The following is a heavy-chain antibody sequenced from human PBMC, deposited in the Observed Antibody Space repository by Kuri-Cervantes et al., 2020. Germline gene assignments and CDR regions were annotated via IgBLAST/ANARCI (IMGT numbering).Heavy chain of an antibody. J-gene: IGHJ3*01. CDR3: ARDLGGYSTRYDAFDV. CDR1: GFTFSSYA. CDR2: ISYDGSNK. Sequence: GESLKISCAASGFTFSSYAMHWVRQAPGKGLEWVAVISYDGSNKYYADSVKGRFTISRDNSKNTLYLQMNSLRVEDTAVYYCARDLGGYSTRYDAFDVWGQGTMVTVSS. D-gene: IGHD2-21*01. V-gene: IGHV3-30-3*01.